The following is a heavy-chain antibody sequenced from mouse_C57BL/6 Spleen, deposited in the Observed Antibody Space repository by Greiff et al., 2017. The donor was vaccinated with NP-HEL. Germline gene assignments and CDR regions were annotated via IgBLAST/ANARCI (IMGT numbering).Heavy chain of an antibody. CDR2: ISSGGSYT. J-gene: IGHJ4*01. CDR1: GFTFSSYG. Sequence: DVQLVESGGDLVKPGGSLKLSCAASGFTFSSYGMSWVRQTPDKRLEWVATISSGGSYTYYPDSVKGRFTISRDNAKNTLYLQMSSLKSEDTAMYYCARQQNAMDYWGQGTSVTVSS. V-gene: IGHV5-6*01. CDR3: ARQQNAMDY.